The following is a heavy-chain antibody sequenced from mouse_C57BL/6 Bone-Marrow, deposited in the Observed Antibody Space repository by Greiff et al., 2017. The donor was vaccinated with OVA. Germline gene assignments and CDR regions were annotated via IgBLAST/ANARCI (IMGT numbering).Heavy chain of an antibody. V-gene: IGHV1-82*01. CDR2: IYPGDGDT. Sequence: VMLQQSGPELVKPGASVKISCKASGYAFSSSWMNWVKQRPGKGLEWIGRIYPGDGDTNYNGKFKGKATLTADKSSSTAYMQLSSLTSEDSAVYFCARLYWFFDYWGQGTTLTVSS. D-gene: IGHD2-1*01. CDR1: GYAFSSSW. J-gene: IGHJ2*01. CDR3: ARLYWFFDY.